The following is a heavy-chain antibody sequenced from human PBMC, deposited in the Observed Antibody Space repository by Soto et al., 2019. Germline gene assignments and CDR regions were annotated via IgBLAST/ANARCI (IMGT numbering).Heavy chain of an antibody. D-gene: IGHD4-17*01. V-gene: IGHV3-30-3*01. CDR1: GFTFSRYA. CDR3: ARLRMTTTTRYHGMDV. CDR2: VSFDGSNE. Sequence: QVKLVESGGGVVQPGGSLRLSCSASGFTFSRYAMHWVRQAPGEGLDWVAVVSFDGSNEYYAESVRGRFTISRDTSKNTLFLQMNSLRPEDTAVYFCARLRMTTTTRYHGMDVWGRGTTVTVSS. J-gene: IGHJ6*02.